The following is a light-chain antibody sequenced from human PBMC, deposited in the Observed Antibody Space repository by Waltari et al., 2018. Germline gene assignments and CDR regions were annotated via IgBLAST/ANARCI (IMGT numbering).Light chain of an antibody. Sequence: EVVMTQSPAILSVSPGERATLSCRAIQSVTTNLAWYQQKPGQAPRLLIFGASTRATVVPARFSGSGSGTDFTLTISDLQSDDFAVYYCQQSDNWPPITFGQGTRLEIK. J-gene: IGKJ5*01. V-gene: IGKV3-15*01. CDR1: QSVTTN. CDR3: QQSDNWPPIT. CDR2: GAS.